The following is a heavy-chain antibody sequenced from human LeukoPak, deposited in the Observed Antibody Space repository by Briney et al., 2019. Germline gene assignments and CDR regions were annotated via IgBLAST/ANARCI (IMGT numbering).Heavy chain of an antibody. CDR2: INHSGST. CDR3: ARGPYDFWSGYYRRYYGMDV. V-gene: IGHV4-34*01. Sequence: SETLSLTCAVYGGSFSGYYWSWIRQPPGKGLEWIGEINHSGSTNYNPSLKSRVTISVDTSKNQFSLKLSSVTAADTAVYYCARGPYDFWSGYYRRYYGMDVWGQGTTVTVPS. J-gene: IGHJ6*02. CDR1: GGSFSGYY. D-gene: IGHD3-3*01.